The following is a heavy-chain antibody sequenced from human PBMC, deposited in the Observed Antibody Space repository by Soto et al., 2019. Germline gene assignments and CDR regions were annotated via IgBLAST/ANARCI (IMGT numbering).Heavy chain of an antibody. J-gene: IGHJ6*02. Sequence: GGSLRLSCAASGFTFSSYEMNWVRQAPGKGLEWVSYISSSGSTMYYADSVKGRFTISRDNAKNSLYLQMNSLRAEDTAVYYCAREGVPAATLYYYYYYGMDVWGQGTTVTVSS. CDR3: AREGVPAATLYYYYYYGMDV. V-gene: IGHV3-48*03. CDR1: GFTFSSYE. D-gene: IGHD2-2*01. CDR2: ISSSGSTM.